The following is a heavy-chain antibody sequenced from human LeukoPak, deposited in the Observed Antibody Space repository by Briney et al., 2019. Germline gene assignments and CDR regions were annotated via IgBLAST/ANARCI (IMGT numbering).Heavy chain of an antibody. CDR3: ARGGLENGYHSNDGFDI. J-gene: IGHJ3*02. Sequence: PSETLSLTCTVSGGSISGYYWSWIRQPPGKGLEWIGYIYYSGSTKYNPSLKSRVTISVDTSRNQFSLKLSSVTAADTAVYYCARGGLENGYHSNDGFDIWGQGTMVTVSS. V-gene: IGHV4-59*01. CDR1: GGSISGYY. CDR2: IYYSGST. D-gene: IGHD3-22*01.